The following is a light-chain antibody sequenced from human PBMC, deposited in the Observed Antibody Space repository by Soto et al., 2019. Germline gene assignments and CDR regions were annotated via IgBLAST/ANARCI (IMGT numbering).Light chain of an antibody. CDR1: QSISIW. CDR3: QNSNDDYWT. V-gene: IGKV1-5*03. Sequence: DIHMTQSPSTLSASVGDRVTITCRASQSISIWLAWYQQKPGKAPNLLIYKTSSLESGAPSRFSGRGSGTEFTLTIISLQPDDFATYYCQNSNDDYWTFGQGTKVALK. CDR2: KTS. J-gene: IGKJ1*01.